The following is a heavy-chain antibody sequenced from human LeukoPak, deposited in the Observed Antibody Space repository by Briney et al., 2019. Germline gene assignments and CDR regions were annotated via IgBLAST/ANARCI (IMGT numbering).Heavy chain of an antibody. V-gene: IGHV3-23*01. D-gene: IGHD3-10*01. CDR2: ISGSGDST. Sequence: GGSLRLSCAAYGFTFNTYAMNWVRQAPGKGLEWVSAISGSGDSTYYADYVKGRFTISRDNSKNTVYLQMNSLRAEDTAVYYCAKDQSDKGSYAAFDYWGQGTLVTVSS. CDR1: GFTFNTYA. CDR3: AKDQSDKGSYAAFDY. J-gene: IGHJ4*02.